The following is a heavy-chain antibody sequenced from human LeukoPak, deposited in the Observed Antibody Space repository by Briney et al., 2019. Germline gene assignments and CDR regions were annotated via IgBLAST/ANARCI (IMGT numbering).Heavy chain of an antibody. Sequence: GGSLRLSCAASRFTFTNYAMTWVRQAPGKGLEWVSAISGSGGSTNYADSVKGRFTISRDNAKNSLYLQMSSLRAEDTAVYYCAGYDYWSGHRGYWGQGTLVTVSS. V-gene: IGHV3-23*01. D-gene: IGHD3-3*01. J-gene: IGHJ4*02. CDR1: RFTFTNYA. CDR2: ISGSGGST. CDR3: AGYDYWSGHRGY.